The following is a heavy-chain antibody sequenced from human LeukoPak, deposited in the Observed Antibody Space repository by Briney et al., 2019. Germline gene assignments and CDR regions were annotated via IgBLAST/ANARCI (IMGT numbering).Heavy chain of an antibody. CDR2: IYYSGST. J-gene: IGHJ4*02. CDR3: ARQGHQGYFDY. D-gene: IGHD2-2*01. Sequence: SETLSLTCTVSGGSISSYYWSWIRQPPGKGLEWIGYIYYSGSTNYNPSLKSRVTISVDTSKNQFSLKLSSVTAADTAVYYCARQGHQGYFDYWGQGTLVTVSS. V-gene: IGHV4-59*08. CDR1: GGSISSYY.